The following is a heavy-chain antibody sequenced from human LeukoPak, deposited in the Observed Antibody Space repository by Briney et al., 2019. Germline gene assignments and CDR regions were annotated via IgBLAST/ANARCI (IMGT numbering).Heavy chain of an antibody. V-gene: IGHV3-7*03. D-gene: IGHD6-13*01. Sequence: GRSLRLSCAASGFTLSNIWMSWVRQAPGKGLKWVANIKKDGSENYYVDSVKGRFTISRDNAQNSLYLQMNSLRAEDTAIYYCATSTAAAGTEWGQGTLLTDSS. CDR3: ATSTAAAGTE. J-gene: IGHJ4*02. CDR2: IKKDGSEN. CDR1: GFTLSNIW.